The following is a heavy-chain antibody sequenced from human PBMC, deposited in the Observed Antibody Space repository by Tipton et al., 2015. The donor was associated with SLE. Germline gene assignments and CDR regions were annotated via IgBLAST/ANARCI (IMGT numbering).Heavy chain of an antibody. CDR1: GFTFSSYA. J-gene: IGHJ5*02. CDR3: ARELHDPGDYYDRKGWFDP. V-gene: IGHV3-30*04. D-gene: IGHD3-22*01. Sequence: QVQLVQSGGGVVQPGRSLRLSCAASGFTFSSYAMHWVRQAPGKGLEWVAVISYDGSNKYYADSVKGRFTISRDNSKNTLYLQMNSLRAEDTAVYYCARELHDPGDYYDRKGWFDPWGQGTLVTVSS. CDR2: ISYDGSNK.